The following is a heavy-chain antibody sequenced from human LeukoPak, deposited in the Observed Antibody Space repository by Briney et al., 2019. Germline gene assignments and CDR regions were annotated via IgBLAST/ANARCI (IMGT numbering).Heavy chain of an antibody. J-gene: IGHJ5*02. V-gene: IGHV3-53*01. CDR1: GFTGSNNY. Sequence: PGGSLRLSCAASGFTGSNNYVSWVRQAPGMGLEWVSAIHSSGAICYADSVKGRFTISRDTSKNTLYLQISSLRVEDTAVCYCTDFGDSNHWGQGTLVTVSS. CDR3: TDFGDSNH. D-gene: IGHD4-17*01. CDR2: IHSSGAI.